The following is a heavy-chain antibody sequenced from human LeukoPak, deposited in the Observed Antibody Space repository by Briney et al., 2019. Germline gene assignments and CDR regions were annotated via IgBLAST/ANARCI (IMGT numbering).Heavy chain of an antibody. D-gene: IGHD6-19*01. CDR3: ARAQWLVRGAFDI. Sequence: SETLSLTCTVSGGSISSYYWSWIRQPPGRGLGWIGYIYYSGSTNYNPSLKSRVTISVDTSKNQFSLMLSSVTAADTAVYYCARAQWLVRGAFDIWGQGTMVTVSS. V-gene: IGHV4-59*01. J-gene: IGHJ3*02. CDR2: IYYSGST. CDR1: GGSISSYY.